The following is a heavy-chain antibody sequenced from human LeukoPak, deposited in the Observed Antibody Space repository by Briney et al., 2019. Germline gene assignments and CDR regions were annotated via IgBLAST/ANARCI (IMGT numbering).Heavy chain of an antibody. D-gene: IGHD2-2*01. CDR1: GFTFSSYA. V-gene: IGHV3-30*04. Sequence: GGSLRLSCAASGFTFSSYAMHWVRQAPGKGLEWVAVISYDGSNKYYADSVKGRFTISRDNSKNTLYLQMNSLRAEDTAVYYCARDKGYGIVVVPAAIDYWGQGTLVTVSS. CDR3: ARDKGYGIVVVPAAIDY. J-gene: IGHJ4*02. CDR2: ISYDGSNK.